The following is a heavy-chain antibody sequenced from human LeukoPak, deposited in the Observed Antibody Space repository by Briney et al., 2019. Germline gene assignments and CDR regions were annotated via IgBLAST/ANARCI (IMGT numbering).Heavy chain of an antibody. CDR1: GGSISSYY. J-gene: IGHJ6*03. V-gene: IGHV4-4*07. Sequence: SETLSLTCTVSGGSISSYYWSWIRQPAGKGLEWIGRIYTSGSTNYNPSLKSRVTMSVDTSKNQFSLKLSSVTAADTAVYYCARDQVEQLVGSRDLYYYYYMDVWGKGTTVTVSS. D-gene: IGHD6-6*01. CDR3: ARDQVEQLVGSRDLYYYYYMDV. CDR2: IYTSGST.